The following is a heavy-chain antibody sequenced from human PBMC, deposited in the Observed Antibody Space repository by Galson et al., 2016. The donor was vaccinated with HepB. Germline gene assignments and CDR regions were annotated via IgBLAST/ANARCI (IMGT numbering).Heavy chain of an antibody. V-gene: IGHV5-51*01. J-gene: IGHJ3*02. CDR1: GYSFIYYW. CDR2: IYPGDSDT. Sequence: QSGAEVKKPGGSLKISCKTSGYSFIYYWIGWVRQMPGKGLEWMGIIYPGDSDTRYSPSFQGQVTISADKSISTAYLQWSSLKASDTPMYYCARRQNDAFDIWGQGAMVTVSS. CDR3: ARRQNDAFDI.